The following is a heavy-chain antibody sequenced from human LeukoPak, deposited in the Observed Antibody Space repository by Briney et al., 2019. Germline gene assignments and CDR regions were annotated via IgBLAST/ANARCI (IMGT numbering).Heavy chain of an antibody. J-gene: IGHJ4*02. Sequence: SETLSLTCAVSPLSVANYYWSWIRQPPGKGLEWIGYIYYTGNTNYNPSLKSRVTLSLDTSKNQFSLRLNSVTATDTAVYYCARHASYFYSSPYADWGQGTLVTVSS. D-gene: IGHD3-22*01. CDR1: PLSVANYY. V-gene: IGHV4-59*08. CDR3: ARHASYFYSSPYAD. CDR2: IYYTGNT.